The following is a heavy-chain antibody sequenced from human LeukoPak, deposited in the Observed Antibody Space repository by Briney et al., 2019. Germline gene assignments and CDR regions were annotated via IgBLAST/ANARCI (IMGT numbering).Heavy chain of an antibody. CDR2: ISSSSSYI. J-gene: IGHJ4*02. CDR3: ARGHSGAWAYFFDF. D-gene: IGHD6-25*01. Sequence: GGSLRLSCEASGFXFSSYSMNWVRQAPGKGLEWVSSISSSSSYIFYADSVKGRFTISRDNSKNTLYLQMNSLRAEDTAVYYCARGHSGAWAYFFDFWGQGTLVTVSS. V-gene: IGHV3-21*04. CDR1: GFXFSSYS.